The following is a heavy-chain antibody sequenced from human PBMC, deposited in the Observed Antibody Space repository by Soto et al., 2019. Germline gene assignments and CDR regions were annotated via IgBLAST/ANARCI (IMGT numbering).Heavy chain of an antibody. J-gene: IGHJ6*02. V-gene: IGHV1-69*13. CDR2: IIPIFGTA. CDR1: GGTFSSYA. D-gene: IGHD5-18*01. Sequence: SVKVSCKASGGTFSSYAISWVRQAPGQGLEWMGGIIPIFGTANYAQKFQGRVTITADESTSTAYMELSSLRSEDTAVYYCATQEHVDTAMVMNYYYYGMDVWGQGTTVTGTS. CDR3: ATQEHVDTAMVMNYYYYGMDV.